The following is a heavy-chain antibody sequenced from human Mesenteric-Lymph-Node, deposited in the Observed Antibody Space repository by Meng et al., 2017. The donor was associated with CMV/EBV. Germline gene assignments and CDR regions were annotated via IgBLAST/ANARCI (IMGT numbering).Heavy chain of an antibody. V-gene: IGHV1-69*04. Sequence: SVNVSCKASGCTFGTYTISWVRQAPGQGLEWMGRIIPILDIANYAQKFQGRVTITADKSTSTAYMELSRLRSDDTAVYYCARDRTHYDILTGYYNYYGMDVWGQGTTVTVSS. CDR1: GCTFGTYT. D-gene: IGHD3-9*01. CDR2: IIPILDIA. CDR3: ARDRTHYDILTGYYNYYGMDV. J-gene: IGHJ6*02.